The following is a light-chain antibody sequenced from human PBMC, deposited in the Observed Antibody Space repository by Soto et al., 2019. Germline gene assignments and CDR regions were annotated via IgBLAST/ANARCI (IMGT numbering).Light chain of an antibody. CDR2: GAS. V-gene: IGKV1-27*01. J-gene: IGKJ4*01. Sequence: DIQMPQSPSSLSASVGDRVTTTCRASQDIKTYLAWYQQQPGKVPKLLIYGASTLQSGVPSRFRGSGSGTDFTVTISSLQPEDVGIYYCQKYDSDPLTFGGGTKVEIK. CDR1: QDIKTY. CDR3: QKYDSDPLT.